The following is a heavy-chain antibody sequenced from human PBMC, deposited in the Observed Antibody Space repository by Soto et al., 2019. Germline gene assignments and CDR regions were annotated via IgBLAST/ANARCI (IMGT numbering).Heavy chain of an antibody. J-gene: IGHJ5*02. D-gene: IGHD2-15*01. CDR2: IDYSGDA. Sequence: QLQLQETGPGLVRPSETLSLTCTVSGGSINSSSYYWGWIRQPPGKGLEWIGSIDYSGDAYYNPPFKSRVTISIDTSKNQFSLKLFSVTAADTAVYYCARHHVLVVDPWGQGTLVTVSS. V-gene: IGHV4-39*01. CDR3: ARHHVLVVDP. CDR1: GGSINSSSYY.